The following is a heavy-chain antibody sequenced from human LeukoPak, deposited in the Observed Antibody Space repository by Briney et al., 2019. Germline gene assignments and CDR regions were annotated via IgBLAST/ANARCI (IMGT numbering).Heavy chain of an antibody. J-gene: IGHJ3*02. CDR3: ARGLPRRLYAFDI. Sequence: GASVKVSCKASGYTFTGYYMHWVRQAPGQGLEWIGWINPNSGGTNYAQKFQGRVTMTRDTSISTAYMELSRLRSDDTAVYYCARGLPRRLYAFDIWGQGTMITVSS. D-gene: IGHD3-16*01. CDR2: INPNSGGT. V-gene: IGHV1-2*02. CDR1: GYTFTGYY.